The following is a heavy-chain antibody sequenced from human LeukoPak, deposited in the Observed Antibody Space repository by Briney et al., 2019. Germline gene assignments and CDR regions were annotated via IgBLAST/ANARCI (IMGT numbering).Heavy chain of an antibody. CDR1: GYTFTSYY. CDR2: INPSGGST. D-gene: IGHD6-13*01. CDR3: ARERTGAGIAAAGYFDY. Sequence: ASVKVYCEASGYTFTSYYMHWVRQAPGQGLAWMGIINPSGGSTSYVQKFQGRVAMTRDMSTSTVYMELSSLRYEDTAVYYCARERTGAGIAAAGYFDYWGQGTLVTVSS. J-gene: IGHJ4*02. V-gene: IGHV1-46*01.